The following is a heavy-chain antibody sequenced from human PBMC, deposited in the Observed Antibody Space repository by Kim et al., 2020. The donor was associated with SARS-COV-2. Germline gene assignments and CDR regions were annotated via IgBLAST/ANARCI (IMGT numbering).Heavy chain of an antibody. D-gene: IGHD6-13*01. CDR1: GFTFSSYW. Sequence: GGSLRLSCAASGFTFSSYWMHWVRQAPGKGLVWVSRINSDGSSTSYADSVKGRFTISRDNAKNTLYLQMNSLRAEDTAVYYCARGRSSSWYGAPFDIWGQGTMVTVSS. CDR3: ARGRSSSWYGAPFDI. J-gene: IGHJ3*02. V-gene: IGHV3-74*01. CDR2: INSDGSST.